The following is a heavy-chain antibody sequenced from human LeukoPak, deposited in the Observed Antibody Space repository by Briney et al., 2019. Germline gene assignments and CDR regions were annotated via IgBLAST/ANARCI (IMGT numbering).Heavy chain of an antibody. D-gene: IGHD1-26*01. CDR1: GFIFSGYA. V-gene: IGHV3-48*02. J-gene: IGHJ2*01. Sequence: GGSLRLSCSASGFIFSGYAMNWVRQAPGKGLEWVSYISSSSSSISYADSVKGRFTISRDNAKNSLYLQMNSLRDEDTAVYYCARRDTPRERYSGSLWYFDLWGRGTLVTVSS. CDR2: ISSSSSSI. CDR3: ARRDTPRERYSGSLWYFDL.